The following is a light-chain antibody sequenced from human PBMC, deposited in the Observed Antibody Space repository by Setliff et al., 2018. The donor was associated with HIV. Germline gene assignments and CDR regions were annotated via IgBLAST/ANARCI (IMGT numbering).Light chain of an antibody. CDR1: SSHFGGDS. J-gene: IGLJ1*01. CDR2: VND. V-gene: IGLV1-51*01. CDR3: GAWDDTHNIYV. Sequence: QSALTQPPSVSAAPGQKVTVSCSANSSHFGGDSISWYQQFPGRAPRFFIDVNDPRPSGIPDRFSASKSATSATLIITGLQSGDEADYYCGAWDDTHNIYVFGTGTKVTVL.